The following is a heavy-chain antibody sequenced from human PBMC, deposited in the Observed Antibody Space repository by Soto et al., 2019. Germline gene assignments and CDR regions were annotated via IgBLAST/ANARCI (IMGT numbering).Heavy chain of an antibody. CDR2: ISSSSSYI. V-gene: IGHV3-21*01. J-gene: IGHJ4*02. CDR1: GFTFSSYS. CDR3: ARASQYSSSLDY. Sequence: GSLRLSCAASGFTFSSYSMNWVRQAPGKGLEWVSSISSSSSYIYYADSVKGRFTISRDNAKNSLYLQMNSLRAEDTAVYYCARASQYSSSLDYWGQGTLVTVSS. D-gene: IGHD6-6*01.